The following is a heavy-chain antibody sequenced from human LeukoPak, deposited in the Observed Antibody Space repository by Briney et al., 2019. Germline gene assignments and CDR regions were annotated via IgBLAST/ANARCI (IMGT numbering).Heavy chain of an antibody. Sequence: SETLSLTCAVYGGSFSGYYWSWIRQPPGKGLEWIGEINHSGSTNYNPSLKSRVTISVDTSKNQFSLKLNSVAAADTAVYYCARHRMGASFDYWGQGTLVTVSS. J-gene: IGHJ4*02. CDR2: INHSGST. CDR1: GGSFSGYY. CDR3: ARHRMGASFDY. D-gene: IGHD1-26*01. V-gene: IGHV4-34*01.